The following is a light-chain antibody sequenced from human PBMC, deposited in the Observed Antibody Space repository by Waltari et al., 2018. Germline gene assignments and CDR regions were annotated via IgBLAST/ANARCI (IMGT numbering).Light chain of an antibody. CDR1: SSDVGGYNY. V-gene: IGLV2-8*01. Sequence: QSALTQPPSASGSPGQSVTISCTGTSSDVGGYNYVSCYLQHPGTAPKLMVYAVKKRPSGVPHRPSGSQAGNTASLTISGLQAEDEADYYCNSYGGNNDWVFGGGTKLTVL. CDR2: AVK. CDR3: NSYGGNNDWV. J-gene: IGLJ2*01.